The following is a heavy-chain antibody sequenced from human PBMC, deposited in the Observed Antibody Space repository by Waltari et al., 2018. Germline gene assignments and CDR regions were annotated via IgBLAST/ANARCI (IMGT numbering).Heavy chain of an antibody. V-gene: IGHV3-9*01. CDR1: CFNFADYV. Sequence: EEQLVESGGGLVQPGRSLRPTCSASCFNFADYVMHWVRQILGQGPEWVAGMRRKSGSIGYGDSVKGRFTISRDNAKSALYLQMNSVRAEDTAVYYCTRDLPDGDIDYWGQGTLVNVSS. D-gene: IGHD2-21*02. J-gene: IGHJ4*02. CDR3: TRDLPDGDIDY. CDR2: MRRKSGSI.